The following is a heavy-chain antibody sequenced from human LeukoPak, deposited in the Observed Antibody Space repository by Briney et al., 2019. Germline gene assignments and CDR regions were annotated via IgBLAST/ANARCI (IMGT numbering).Heavy chain of an antibody. CDR1: GYTFTSYG. CDR3: ARILWFGDDYYYYGMDV. Sequence: ASVKVSCKASGYTFTSYGISWVRPAPGQGLEWMGWISAYNGNTNYAQKLQGRVTMTTDTSTSTAYMELSRLRSDDTAVYYCARILWFGDDYYYYGMDVWGQGTTVTVSS. V-gene: IGHV1-18*01. D-gene: IGHD3-10*01. CDR2: ISAYNGNT. J-gene: IGHJ6*02.